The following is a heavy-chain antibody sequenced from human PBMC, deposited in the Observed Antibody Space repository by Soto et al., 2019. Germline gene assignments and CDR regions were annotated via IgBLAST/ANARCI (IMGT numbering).Heavy chain of an antibody. CDR1: GFTFSSYS. V-gene: IGHV3-48*02. D-gene: IGHD4-17*01. CDR2: ISSSSSTI. Sequence: GGSLRLSCAASGFTFSSYSMNWVRQAPGKGLEWVSYISSSSSTIYYADSVKGRFTISRDNAKNSLYLQMNSLRDEDTAVYYCARDTPVTTVTPGADAFDIWGQGTMVTVSS. J-gene: IGHJ3*02. CDR3: ARDTPVTTVTPGADAFDI.